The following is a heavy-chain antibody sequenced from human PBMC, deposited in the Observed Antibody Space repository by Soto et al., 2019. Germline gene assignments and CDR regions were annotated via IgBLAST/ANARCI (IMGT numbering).Heavy chain of an antibody. CDR3: ASARYSYGCDY. V-gene: IGHV1-69*13. CDR1: GGPFSSCP. J-gene: IGHJ4*02. CDR2: IIPIFGTE. Sequence: SVKVSGTASGGPFSSCPISWVRQAPVQGLEWMVWIIPIFGTENSAQKSQGRATITADESTSTAYMELSSLRSEDPAVYYWASARYSYGCDYWAQGPLVT. D-gene: IGHD5-18*01.